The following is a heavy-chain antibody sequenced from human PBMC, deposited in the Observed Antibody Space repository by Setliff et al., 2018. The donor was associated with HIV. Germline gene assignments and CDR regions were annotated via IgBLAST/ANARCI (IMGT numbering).Heavy chain of an antibody. D-gene: IGHD3-22*01. Sequence: PGESLNISCKGSGYSFTTYWIGWVRQMPGKGLEWMGIIYPGDSDTRYSPSFQGQVTISADKSISTAYLQWSNLKASDTAMYYCARRYYYDSSGYYYPYDAFDIWGQGTMVTVSS. CDR2: IYPGDSDT. CDR3: ARRYYYDSSGYYYPYDAFDI. J-gene: IGHJ3*02. V-gene: IGHV5-51*01. CDR1: GYSFTTYW.